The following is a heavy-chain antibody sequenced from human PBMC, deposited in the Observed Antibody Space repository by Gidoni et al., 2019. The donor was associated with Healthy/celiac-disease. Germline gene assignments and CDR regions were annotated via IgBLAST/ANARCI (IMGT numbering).Heavy chain of an antibody. CDR3: ARGGIAAAGAMAV. D-gene: IGHD6-13*01. J-gene: IGHJ4*02. CDR1: GYIFTSYY. CDR2: INPSGGRT. V-gene: IGHV1-46*03. Sequence: QVQLVQSGAEVKKPGASVKVSCKASGYIFTSYYMHWVRQDPGQGLEWMGIINPSGGRTSNEQKFQGRVTMTRDTSTSTVYMELSSLRSEDTAVYYCARGGIAAAGAMAVWGQGTLVTVSS.